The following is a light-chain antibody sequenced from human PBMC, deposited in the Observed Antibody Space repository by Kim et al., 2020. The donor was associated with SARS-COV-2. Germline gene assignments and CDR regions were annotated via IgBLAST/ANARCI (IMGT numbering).Light chain of an antibody. CDR3: NSRDSSVNPP. V-gene: IGLV3-19*01. CDR1: SLRSYY. CDR2: GKN. Sequence: SSELTQDPAVSVALGQTVRITCQGDSLRSYYASWYQQKPGQAPVLVIYGKNNRPSGIPDRFSGSSSGNTASLTITGAQAEDEADYYCNSRDSSVNPPFGG. J-gene: IGLJ3*02.